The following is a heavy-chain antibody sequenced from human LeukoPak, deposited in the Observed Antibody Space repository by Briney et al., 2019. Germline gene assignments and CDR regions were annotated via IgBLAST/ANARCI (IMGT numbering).Heavy chain of an antibody. D-gene: IGHD4-17*01. V-gene: IGHV3-30*18. J-gene: IGHJ4*02. Sequence: PGRSLRLSCAASGFTFSSYGMHWVRQAPGKGLEWVAVISYDGSNKYYADSVKGRFTISRDNSKNTLYLQMNSLRAEDTAVYYCAKDRGYGDYGPFDYWGQGTLVTVSS. CDR1: GFTFSSYG. CDR2: ISYDGSNK. CDR3: AKDRGYGDYGPFDY.